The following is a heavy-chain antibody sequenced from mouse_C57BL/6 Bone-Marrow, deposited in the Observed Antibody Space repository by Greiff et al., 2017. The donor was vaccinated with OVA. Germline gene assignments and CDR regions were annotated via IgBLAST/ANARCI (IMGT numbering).Heavy chain of an antibody. CDR1: GYTFTSYW. CDR2: IDPSDSYT. Sequence: VQLQQPGAELVKPGASVKLSCKASGYTFTSYWMQWVKQRPGQGLEWIGEIDPSDSYTNYNQKFKGKATLTVDTSSSTAYMQLSSLTSEDSAVYYCAREEYYDDYWGQGTTLTVSS. V-gene: IGHV1-50*01. J-gene: IGHJ2*01. CDR3: AREEYYDDY.